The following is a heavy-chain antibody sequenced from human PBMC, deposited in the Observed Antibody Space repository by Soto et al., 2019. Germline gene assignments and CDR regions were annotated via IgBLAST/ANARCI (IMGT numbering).Heavy chain of an antibody. D-gene: IGHD3-3*01. CDR1: GFTFGDYA. V-gene: IGHV3-49*01. J-gene: IGHJ4*02. CDR3: TRDFRHFGVVILTYYFDY. CDR2: IRSKAYGGTT. Sequence: PGGSLRLSCTASGFTFGDYAMSWFRQAPGKGLEWVGFIRSKAYGGTTEYTASVKGRFTISRDDSKSIAYLQMNSLKTEDTAVFYCTRDFRHFGVVILTYYFDYWGQGTLVTFSS.